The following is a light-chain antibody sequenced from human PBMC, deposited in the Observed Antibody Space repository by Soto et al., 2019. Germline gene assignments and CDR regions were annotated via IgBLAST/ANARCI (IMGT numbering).Light chain of an antibody. V-gene: IGKV3-15*01. CDR3: QQYNSWPRT. CDR2: GAS. Sequence: EIVMTQSPATLSVSPGERATLSCRASQGVNTNLAWYQQKPGQAPQLLIYGASTRATGVPARFNGGGSGTEFTLTITSLQSEDFATYSCQQYNSWPRTFGHGTKV. J-gene: IGKJ1*01. CDR1: QGVNTN.